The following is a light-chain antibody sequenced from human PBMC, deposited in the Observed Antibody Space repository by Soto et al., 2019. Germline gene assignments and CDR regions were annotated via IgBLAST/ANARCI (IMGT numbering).Light chain of an antibody. Sequence: EIVLTQSPATLSLSPGERATLSCRASQSVSSYLAWYQQKPGQAPRLLIYDASNRATGIPARFSGSGSGTDFTLSISSLEPEDSAVDYCQQRSTWPPTFGQGTKLEIK. CDR3: QQRSTWPPT. J-gene: IGKJ2*01. V-gene: IGKV3-11*01. CDR2: DAS. CDR1: QSVSSY.